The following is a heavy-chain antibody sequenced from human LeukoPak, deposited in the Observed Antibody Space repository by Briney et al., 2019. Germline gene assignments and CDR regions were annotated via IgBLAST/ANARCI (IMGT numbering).Heavy chain of an antibody. V-gene: IGHV3-7*01. J-gene: IGHJ4*02. CDR1: GFTFSTYW. D-gene: IGHD6-19*01. CDR2: IKQDGSAK. CDR3: ARFGSGWYQYYFDY. Sequence: GGSLRPSCAASGFTFSTYWMSWVRQAPGKGLEWVANIKQDGSAKYYVDSVKGRFTISRDNAKNLLYLQMNSLRAEDTAVYYCARFGSGWYQYYFDYWGQGTLVTVSS.